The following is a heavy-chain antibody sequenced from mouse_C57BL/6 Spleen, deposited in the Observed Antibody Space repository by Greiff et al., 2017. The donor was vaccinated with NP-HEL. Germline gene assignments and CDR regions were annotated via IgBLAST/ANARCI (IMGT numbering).Heavy chain of an antibody. CDR1: GFTFSSYG. D-gene: IGHD1-1*01. J-gene: IGHJ2*01. CDR2: ISSGGSYT. Sequence: EVQLQESGGDLVKPGGSLKLSCAASGFTFSSYGMSWVRQTPDKRLEWVATISSGGSYTYYPDSVKGRFTISRDNAKNTLYLQMSSLKSEDTAMYYCARDYYGSSYGYYYDYWGQGTTLTVSS. V-gene: IGHV5-6*01. CDR3: ARDYYGSSYGYYYDY.